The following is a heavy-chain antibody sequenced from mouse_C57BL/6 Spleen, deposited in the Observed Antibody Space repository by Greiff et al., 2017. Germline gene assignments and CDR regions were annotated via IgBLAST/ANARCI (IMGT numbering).Heavy chain of an antibody. Sequence: EVNVVESGGGLVKPGGSLKLSCAASGFTFSDYGMHWVRQAPEKGLEWVAYISSGSSTIYYADTVKGRFTISRDNAKNTLFLQMTSLRSEDTAMYYCARLYDGYPYLDYWGQGTTLTVSS. CDR3: ARLYDGYPYLDY. D-gene: IGHD2-3*01. CDR1: GFTFSDYG. J-gene: IGHJ2*01. V-gene: IGHV5-17*01. CDR2: ISSGSSTI.